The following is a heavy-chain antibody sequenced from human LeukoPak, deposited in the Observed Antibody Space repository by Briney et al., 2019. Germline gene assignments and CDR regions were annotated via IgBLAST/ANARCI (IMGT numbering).Heavy chain of an antibody. CDR1: GYTFTGYY. J-gene: IGHJ6*03. D-gene: IGHD6-13*01. V-gene: IGHV1-2*02. CDR2: INPNSGGT. CDR3: ARGVSGYSNSWYVRMRDYYYYMDV. Sequence: ASVKVSCKASGYTFTGYYMHWVRQAPGQGLEWMGWINPNSGGTNYAQKFQGRVTMTRDTSISTAYMELSRLRSDDTAVYYCARGVSGYSNSWYVRMRDYYYYMDVWGKGTTVTVSS.